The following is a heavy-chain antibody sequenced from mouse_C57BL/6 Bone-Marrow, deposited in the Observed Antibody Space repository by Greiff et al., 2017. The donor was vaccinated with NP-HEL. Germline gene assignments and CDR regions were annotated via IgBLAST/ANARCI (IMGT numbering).Heavy chain of an antibody. J-gene: IGHJ3*01. CDR2: IYPRSGNT. Sequence: QVHVKQSGAELARPGASVKLSCKASGYTFKSYGISWVKQRTGQGLEWIGEIYPRSGNTYYNEKFKGKATLTADKSSSTAYMELRSLTSEDSAVYFCARSPYYDYDGSWFAYWGQGTLVTVSA. CDR1: GYTFKSYG. V-gene: IGHV1-81*01. CDR3: ARSPYYDYDGSWFAY. D-gene: IGHD2-4*01.